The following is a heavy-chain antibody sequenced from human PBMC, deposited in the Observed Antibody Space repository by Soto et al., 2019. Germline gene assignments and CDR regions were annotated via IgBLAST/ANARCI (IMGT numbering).Heavy chain of an antibody. Sequence: EVQLVESGGGLAQPGGSLRLSCAASGFTLSGYAMDWVRQAPGKGLEYVSGISSNGVGTYYANSVQGRFTITRDNSKKPVYLQMGSMTPEDIAVYYCASSARPDFYYMDVWGKGTTVTVSS. D-gene: IGHD1-26*01. CDR2: ISSNGVGT. CDR1: GFTLSGYA. V-gene: IGHV3-64*01. J-gene: IGHJ6*03. CDR3: ASSARPDFYYMDV.